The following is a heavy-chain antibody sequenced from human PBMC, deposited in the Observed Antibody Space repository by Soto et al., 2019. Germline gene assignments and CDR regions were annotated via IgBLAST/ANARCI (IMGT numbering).Heavy chain of an antibody. CDR3: AREPATAKPEGVDF. J-gene: IGHJ4*02. V-gene: IGHV1-2*02. CDR1: GYTFSDYY. CDR2: INPNSGGT. Sequence: GASVKVSCKASGYTFSDYYIHWVRQAPGQGLEWMGWINPNSGGTKYAPKFQGGVTMTRDTSITTAYMALSRLRSGDTAVYYCAREPATAKPEGVDFWGQGTLVTVSS. D-gene: IGHD1-1*01.